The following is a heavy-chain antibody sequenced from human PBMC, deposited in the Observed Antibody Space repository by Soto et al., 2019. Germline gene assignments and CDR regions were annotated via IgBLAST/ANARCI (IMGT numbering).Heavy chain of an antibody. CDR2: ISGSGGST. Sequence: GGSLRLSCAASGFTFSSYAMSWVRQAPGKGLEWVSAISGSGGSTYYADSVKGRVTISRDNSKNTLYLQMNSLRAEDTAVYYCAKSGPRGGSCYYNDYWGQGTLVTVSS. V-gene: IGHV3-23*01. D-gene: IGHD2-15*01. CDR1: GFTFSSYA. J-gene: IGHJ4*02. CDR3: AKSGPRGGSCYYNDY.